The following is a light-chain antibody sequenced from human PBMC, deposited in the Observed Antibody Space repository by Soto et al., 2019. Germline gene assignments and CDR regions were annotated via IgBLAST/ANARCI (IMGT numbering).Light chain of an antibody. V-gene: IGKV3-11*01. Sequence: EIVLTQSPVTLSLSPGDRATLSCRASQTVSKYLAWYQQKPGQPPRLLVYDTSNRASGIPARFSGSGSRTDFTLTISSLEPEDFAVYYCQERSKWPMVTFGPGTKVD. CDR1: QTVSKY. CDR2: DTS. CDR3: QERSKWPMVT. J-gene: IGKJ3*01.